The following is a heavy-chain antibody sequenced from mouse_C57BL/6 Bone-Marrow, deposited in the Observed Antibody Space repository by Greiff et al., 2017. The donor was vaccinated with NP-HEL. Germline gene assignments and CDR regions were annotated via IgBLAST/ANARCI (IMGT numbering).Heavy chain of an antibody. D-gene: IGHD2-5*01. CDR3: ARGSLVSNYDAMDY. J-gene: IGHJ4*01. Sequence: QVQLQQSGAELARPGASVKLSCKASGYTFTSYGISWVKQRTGQGLEWIGEIYPRSGNTYYNEKFKGKATLTADKSSSTAYMELRSLTSEDSAVYFSARGSLVSNYDAMDYWGQGTSVTVSS. V-gene: IGHV1-81*01. CDR1: GYTFTSYG. CDR2: IYPRSGNT.